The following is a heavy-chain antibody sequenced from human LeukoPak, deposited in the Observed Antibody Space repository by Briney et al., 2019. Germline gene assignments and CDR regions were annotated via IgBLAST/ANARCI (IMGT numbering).Heavy chain of an antibody. CDR2: ISGSGGST. Sequence: GGSLRLSCAASGFTFSSYAMSWVRQAPGKGLEWVSAISGSGGSTYYADSVKGRFTISRDNSKNTLYLQMNSLRAEDTAVYYCAKASDIVATIRFYYSDYWGQGTLVTVSS. CDR1: GFTFSSYA. J-gene: IGHJ4*02. CDR3: AKASDIVATIRFYYSDY. D-gene: IGHD5-12*01. V-gene: IGHV3-23*01.